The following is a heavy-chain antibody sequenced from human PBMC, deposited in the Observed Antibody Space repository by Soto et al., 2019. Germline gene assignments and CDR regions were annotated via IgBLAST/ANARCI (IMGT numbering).Heavy chain of an antibody. CDR2: INPNGVVT. CDR3: ARESGGATATLDYYYFYMDV. J-gene: IGHJ6*03. V-gene: IGHV1-2*04. D-gene: IGHD5-12*01. Sequence: QVQLVQSGAEVRKPGASVTVSCRSSGDSFNDYYIHWVRQAPGQGLGWMGWINPNGVVTKYEQKFQGWDSMTKDTSIRTVYMQLSRLRSADTAVYYCARESGGATATLDYYYFYMDVWGTGTTVTVSS. CDR1: GDSFNDYY.